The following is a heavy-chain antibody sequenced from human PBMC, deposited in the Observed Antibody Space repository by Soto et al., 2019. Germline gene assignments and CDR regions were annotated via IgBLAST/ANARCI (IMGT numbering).Heavy chain of an antibody. CDR3: ARPLWRDDYNWGYFDL. Sequence: ASVKVSCKASGYTFTSYYMHWVRQAPGQGLEWMGIINPSGGSTNYPQKFQGRVTMTRDTSTSTVYMELSSLRSEDTAVYYCARPLWRDDYNWGYFDLWGRGTLVTVSS. J-gene: IGHJ2*01. CDR2: INPSGGST. V-gene: IGHV1-46*01. D-gene: IGHD4-4*01. CDR1: GYTFTSYY.